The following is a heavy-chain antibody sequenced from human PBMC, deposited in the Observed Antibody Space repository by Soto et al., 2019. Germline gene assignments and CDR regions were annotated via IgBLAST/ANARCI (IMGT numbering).Heavy chain of an antibody. J-gene: IGHJ2*01. CDR3: ARGGNGDIVGYWHFDL. CDR1: GYTFTSYY. V-gene: IGHV1-46*01. D-gene: IGHD4-17*01. Sequence: QVQLVQSGAEVKKPGASVKVSCKASGYTFTSYYMHWVRQAPGQGLEWMGVINPGGVSTNYAQKLQDRLTVTSDTSTSTVHMELSSLRSEDTAVYFCARGGNGDIVGYWHFDLWGRGTLVAVSS. CDR2: INPGGVST.